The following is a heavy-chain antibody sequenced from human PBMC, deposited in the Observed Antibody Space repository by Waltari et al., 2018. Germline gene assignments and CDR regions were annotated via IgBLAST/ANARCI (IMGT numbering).Heavy chain of an antibody. CDR1: GFTFPNYA. D-gene: IGHD3-22*01. J-gene: IGHJ4*02. V-gene: IGHV3-23*03. CDR3: AKEKRISYYDSSGQFDY. Sequence: VQLLESGGGLVKPGGSLSLSCAASGFTFPNYAMSWVRQATGKGLEWVSVIDSGGDTYYADSVKGRFTISRDNSKNTLYLQMNSLRAEDTAVYFCAKEKRISYYDSSGQFDYWGQGTLVTVSS. CDR2: IDSGGDT.